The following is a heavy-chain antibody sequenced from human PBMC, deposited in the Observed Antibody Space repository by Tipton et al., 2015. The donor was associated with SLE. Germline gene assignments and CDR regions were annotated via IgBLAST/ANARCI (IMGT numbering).Heavy chain of an antibody. Sequence: TLSLTCTVSGGSISSTTYYWGWIRQSPGKGLEWIGSIFYSGTTYYSPSLKSRVTISVDTSKNQFSLKLSSVTAADTAVYYCARDPTSGWYRGFDYWGQGTLVTVSS. J-gene: IGHJ4*02. D-gene: IGHD6-19*01. V-gene: IGHV4-39*07. CDR1: GGSISSTTYY. CDR3: ARDPTSGWYRGFDY. CDR2: IFYSGTT.